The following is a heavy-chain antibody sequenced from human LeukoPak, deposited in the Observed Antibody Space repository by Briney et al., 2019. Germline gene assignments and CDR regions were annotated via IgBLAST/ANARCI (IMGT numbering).Heavy chain of an antibody. J-gene: IGHJ4*02. Sequence: PSQPLSPPSPLPCGSISRGVYYWGWIPRPPRKGLEWMGGIYYSGGTYYNPSLKSRVTISVDTSKNQFSLKLSSVTAADTAVYYCARRHSGYDWLNYFDYWGQGTLVTVSS. CDR3: ARRHSGYDWLNYFDY. CDR2: IYYSGGT. V-gene: IGHV4-30-4*01. D-gene: IGHD5-12*01. CDR1: CGSISRGVYY.